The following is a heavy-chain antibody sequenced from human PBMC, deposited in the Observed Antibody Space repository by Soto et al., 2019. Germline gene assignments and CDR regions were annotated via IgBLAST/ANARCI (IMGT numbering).Heavy chain of an antibody. V-gene: IGHV3-7*03. CDR2: IHGDGGKI. J-gene: IGHJ6*02. CDR3: AKDQLSSDSYGLDYYYYGMDV. Sequence: GGSLRLSCAASGFMFSAYWMSWVRQAPGKGLEWVANIHGDGGKIYYVDSVKGRFTISRDNAKRSLYLQMKSLRAEDTAVYYCAKDQLSSDSYGLDYYYYGMDVWGQGTTVTVSS. D-gene: IGHD5-18*01. CDR1: GFMFSAYW.